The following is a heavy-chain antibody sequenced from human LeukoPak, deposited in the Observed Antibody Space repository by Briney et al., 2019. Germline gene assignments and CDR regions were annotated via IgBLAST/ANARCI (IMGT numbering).Heavy chain of an antibody. CDR1: GYSFTSYW. Sequence: HGESLKISCKGSGYSFTSYWLGWVRQMPGKGLEWMGIIYPGDSDTRYSPSFQGQVTISADKSISTVYLQWNSLKASDTAIYYCARPGIASSGSYVPFYGLDVWGQGTMVTVSS. V-gene: IGHV5-51*01. CDR3: ARPGIASSGSYVPFYGLDV. J-gene: IGHJ3*01. D-gene: IGHD3-10*01. CDR2: IYPGDSDT.